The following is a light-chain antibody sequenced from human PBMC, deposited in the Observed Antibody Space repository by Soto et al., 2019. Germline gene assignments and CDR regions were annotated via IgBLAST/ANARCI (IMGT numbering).Light chain of an antibody. CDR1: SSNIGSDY. Sequence: QSALTQPPSVSAAPGQKVTISCSGSSSNIGSDYVSWYQQLPGAAPRLLIYENNKRPSGIPDRCSGSKSGTSATLGITGLQTGDEADYYCAVWDTSLTGGVFGGGTQLTVL. V-gene: IGLV1-51*02. J-gene: IGLJ2*01. CDR3: AVWDTSLTGGV. CDR2: ENN.